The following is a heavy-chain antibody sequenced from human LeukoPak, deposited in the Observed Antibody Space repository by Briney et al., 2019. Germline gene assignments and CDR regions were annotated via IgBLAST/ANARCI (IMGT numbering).Heavy chain of an antibody. J-gene: IGHJ4*02. D-gene: IGHD5-24*01. V-gene: IGHV4-59*01. CDR3: ARSRWRLDY. CDR1: GASISGYY. CDR2: IYYSGST. Sequence: SETLSLTCTVSGASISGYYWSWIRRPPGQGLEWIGYIYYSGSTNYNPSLKSRVTISVDTSKNQFSLKLSSVTAADTAVYYCARSRWRLDYWGQGTLVTVSS.